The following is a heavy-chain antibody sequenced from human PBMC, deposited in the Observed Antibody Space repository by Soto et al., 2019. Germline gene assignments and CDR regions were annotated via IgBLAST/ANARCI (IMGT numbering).Heavy chain of an antibody. CDR2: IYHSGST. J-gene: IGHJ5*02. D-gene: IGHD6-13*01. CDR3: ARDRSSSWPNWFDP. V-gene: IGHV4-30-2*01. CDR1: GVSISSVGYS. Sequence: SEPLSLTCAVSGVSISSVGYSWSCIRQPPGKGLEWIGYIYHSGSTYYNPSLKSRVTISVDTSKNQFSLKLSSVTAADTAVYYCARDRSSSWPNWFDPWGQGTLVTVFS.